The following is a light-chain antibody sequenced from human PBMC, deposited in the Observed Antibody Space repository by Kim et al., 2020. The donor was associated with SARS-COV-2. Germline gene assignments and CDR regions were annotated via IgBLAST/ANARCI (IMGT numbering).Light chain of an antibody. V-gene: IGLV3-21*04. CDR1: NIGSKS. Sequence: SYELTQPPSVSVAPGKTARITCGGNNIGSKSVHXYQQKPGQAPVLVIYYDSDRPSGIPERFSGSNSGNTATLTISRVEAGDEADYYCQVWDRSSDHWVFG. CDR2: YDS. J-gene: IGLJ3*02. CDR3: QVWDRSSDHWV.